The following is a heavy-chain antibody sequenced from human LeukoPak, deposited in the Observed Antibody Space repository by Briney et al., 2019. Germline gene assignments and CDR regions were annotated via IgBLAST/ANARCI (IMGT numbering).Heavy chain of an antibody. Sequence: PGGSLRLSCAASGFTFYDYGMTWVRQAPGKGLEWVSSISRSGSTKYYADSVKGRFTISRDNAKNSVYLQMNSLRVEDTAVYYCARTPRGGVTAIYWGQGTLVTVSS. CDR2: ISRSGSTK. CDR3: ARTPRGGVTAIY. V-gene: IGHV3-11*04. J-gene: IGHJ4*02. CDR1: GFTFYDYG. D-gene: IGHD2-21*02.